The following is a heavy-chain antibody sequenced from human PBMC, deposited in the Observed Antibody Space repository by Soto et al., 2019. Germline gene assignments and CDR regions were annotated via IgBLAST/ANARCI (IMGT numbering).Heavy chain of an antibody. Sequence: SVKVSCKASGGTFSSYAISWVRQAPGQGLEWMGGIISIFGTANYAQKFQGRVTITADESTSTAYMELSSLRSEDTAVYYCARSGDSYYYDSSGYYSFDYWGKGTLVTVSS. CDR3: ARSGDSYYYDSSGYYSFDY. CDR2: IISIFGTA. J-gene: IGHJ4*02. V-gene: IGHV1-69*13. CDR1: GGTFSSYA. D-gene: IGHD3-22*01.